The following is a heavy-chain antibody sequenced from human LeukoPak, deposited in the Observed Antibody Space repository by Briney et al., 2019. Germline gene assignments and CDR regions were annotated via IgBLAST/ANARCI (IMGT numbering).Heavy chain of an antibody. CDR1: GGSISSSSYY. CDR2: IYYSGST. J-gene: IGHJ5*02. V-gene: IGHV4-61*01. D-gene: IGHD5-12*01. Sequence: SETLSLTCTVSGGSISSSSYYWSWIRQPPGKGLEWIGYIYYSGSTNYNPSLKSRVTISVDTSKNQFSLKLSSVTAADTAVYYCARGGGYSGYEVWFDPWGQGTLVTVSS. CDR3: ARGGGYSGYEVWFDP.